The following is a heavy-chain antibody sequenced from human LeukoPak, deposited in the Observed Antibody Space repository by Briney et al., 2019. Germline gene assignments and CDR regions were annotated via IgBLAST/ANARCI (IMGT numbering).Heavy chain of an antibody. J-gene: IGHJ4*02. V-gene: IGHV1-46*01. CDR3: ARDQEGFDY. Sequence: GASVKASCKASGYTFTSNYIHWVRQAPGQGLEWMGMIHPRDGSTSYAQKFQGRVTVTRDTSTSTVHMELSGLRSEDTAVYYCARDQEGFDYWGQGTLVTVSS. CDR2: IHPRDGST. CDR1: GYTFTSNY.